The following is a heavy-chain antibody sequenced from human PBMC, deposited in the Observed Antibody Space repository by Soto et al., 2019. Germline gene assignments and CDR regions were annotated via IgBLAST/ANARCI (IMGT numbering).Heavy chain of an antibody. V-gene: IGHV3-33*01. CDR2: IWYDGSNK. CDR3: ARKKEYYDILPGYGMDV. CDR1: GFTFSSYG. D-gene: IGHD3-9*01. Sequence: AGGSLRLSCAASGFTFSSYGMHWVRQAPGKGLEWVAVIWYDGSNKYYADSVKGRFTISRDNSKNTLYLQMNSLRAEDTAVYYCARKKEYYDILPGYGMDVWGQGTTVTVSS. J-gene: IGHJ6*01.